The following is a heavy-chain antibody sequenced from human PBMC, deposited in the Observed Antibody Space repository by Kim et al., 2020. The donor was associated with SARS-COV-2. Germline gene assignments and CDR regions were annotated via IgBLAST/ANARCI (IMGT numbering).Heavy chain of an antibody. Sequence: ASVKVSCKASGYTFTGYYMHWVRQAPGQGLEWMGWINPNSGGTNYAQKFQGRVTMTRDTSISTAYMELSRLRSDDTAVYYCAREKLAVADRDLWYYYGMDVWGQGTTVTVSS. J-gene: IGHJ6*02. CDR1: GYTFTGYY. V-gene: IGHV1-2*02. D-gene: IGHD6-19*01. CDR3: AREKLAVADRDLWYYYGMDV. CDR2: INPNSGGT.